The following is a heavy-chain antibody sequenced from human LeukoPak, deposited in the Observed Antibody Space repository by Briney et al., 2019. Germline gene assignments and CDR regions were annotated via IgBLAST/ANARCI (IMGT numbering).Heavy chain of an antibody. CDR3: ARDRLIGGIVVVITTPFDY. CDR2: ISAYNGNT. V-gene: IGHV1-18*01. CDR1: GYTFTSYG. J-gene: IGHJ4*02. D-gene: IGHD3-22*01. Sequence: ASVKVSCKASGYTFTSYGISWVRQAPGQGLEWMGWISAYNGNTSYAQKLQGRVTMTTDTSTSTAYMELRSLRSDDTAVYYCARDRLIGGIVVVITTPFDYWGQGTLVTVSS.